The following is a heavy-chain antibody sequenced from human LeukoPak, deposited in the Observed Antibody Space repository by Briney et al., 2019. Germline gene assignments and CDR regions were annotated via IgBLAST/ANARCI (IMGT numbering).Heavy chain of an antibody. V-gene: IGHV3-7*01. CDR2: IKQDGSEK. Sequence: GGSLRLSCAASGFTFSTNWMSWVRQAPGKGLEWVANIKQDGSEKYYVDSVKDRFTVSRDNAKNSLYLQMNSLRAEDTAVYYCARGRSGLDYWGQGTLVTVSS. CDR3: ARGRSGLDY. D-gene: IGHD3-10*01. CDR1: GFTFSTNW. J-gene: IGHJ4*02.